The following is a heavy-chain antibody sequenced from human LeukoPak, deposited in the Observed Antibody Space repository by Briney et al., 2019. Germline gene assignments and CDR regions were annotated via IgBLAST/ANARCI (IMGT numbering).Heavy chain of an antibody. CDR2: IQNDGRRK. Sequence: PGGSLRLSCAASGFIFSSHGMHWVRQAPGKGLEWLAFIQNDGRRKDYADSVRGRFTISRDSSKNTMHLEMSSLRAEDTAVYYWAKEFGRNYSLDYWGQGTLVTVSS. D-gene: IGHD1-14*01. J-gene: IGHJ4*02. CDR1: GFIFSSHG. CDR3: AKEFGRNYSLDY. V-gene: IGHV3-30*02.